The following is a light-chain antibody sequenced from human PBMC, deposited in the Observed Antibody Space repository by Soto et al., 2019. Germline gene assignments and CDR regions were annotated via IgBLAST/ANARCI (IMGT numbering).Light chain of an antibody. CDR3: QSYDNSLGAAYV. J-gene: IGLJ1*01. CDR1: SSNIGAGYA. V-gene: IGLV1-40*01. Sequence: QSVLTQPPSVSGAPGQRVTISCTGSSSNIGAGYAVHWYQQLPGTAPKLLIFGNNNRPSGVPDRFSASRSGTSASLAITGLQDEDESDYYCQSYDNSLGAAYVVGTGTKLTVL. CDR2: GNN.